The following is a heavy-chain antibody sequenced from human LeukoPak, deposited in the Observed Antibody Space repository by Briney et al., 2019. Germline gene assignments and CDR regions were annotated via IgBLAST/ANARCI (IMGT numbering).Heavy chain of an antibody. D-gene: IGHD6-13*01. CDR3: ARVVAAATYYFDY. CDR1: GGSISSYY. CDR2: IYYIGST. V-gene: IGHV4-59*01. J-gene: IGHJ4*02. Sequence: SETLSLTCTVSGGSISSYYWSWIRQPPGKGLEWIGSIYYIGSTKYNPSLKSRVTISVDTSKNQFSLKLTSVTAADTAVYYCARVVAAATYYFDYWGQGTLVTVSS.